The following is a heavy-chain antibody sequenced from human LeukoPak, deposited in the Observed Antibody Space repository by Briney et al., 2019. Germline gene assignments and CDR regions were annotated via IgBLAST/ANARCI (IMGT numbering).Heavy chain of an antibody. J-gene: IGHJ4*02. Sequence: GGSLRLSCAASGITFSSYWMHWVRQAPGKGLVWVSRINSAGSSTSYADSVKGRFTISRDNSKNTLYLQMNSLRAEDTAVYYCAKGQPGGTQLPSWAPYYFDYWGQGTLVTVSS. CDR2: INSAGSST. D-gene: IGHD5-18*01. CDR3: AKGQPGGTQLPSWAPYYFDY. CDR1: GITFSSYW. V-gene: IGHV3-74*01.